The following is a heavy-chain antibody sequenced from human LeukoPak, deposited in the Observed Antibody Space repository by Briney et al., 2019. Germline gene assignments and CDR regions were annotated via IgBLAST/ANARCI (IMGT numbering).Heavy chain of an antibody. CDR2: ISSKGVST. CDR1: GFTISIYA. J-gene: IGHJ4*02. D-gene: IGHD6-6*01. Sequence: GGPVRLSCSASGFTISIYAMHWARQAPGKGLEYVSGISSKGVSTYYADSVKGRFTISRDNSKDTMFLQMSSLRAEDTAVYYCVKGGQYSSSSHFDYWGQGTLVTVSS. V-gene: IGHV3-64D*09. CDR3: VKGGQYSSSSHFDY.